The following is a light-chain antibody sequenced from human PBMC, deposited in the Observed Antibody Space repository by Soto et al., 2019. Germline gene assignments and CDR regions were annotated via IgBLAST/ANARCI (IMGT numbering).Light chain of an antibody. Sequence: EIVLTQSPVTLSLSPGERATLSCRASQSVSGYLAWYQQKPGQAPRLLIYDASSRANGIPARFTGSGSGTDFSLTISSLEPEDLAVYYCQQRGTWPTFGQGTRVEI. CDR2: DAS. CDR1: QSVSGY. V-gene: IGKV3-11*01. J-gene: IGKJ1*01. CDR3: QQRGTWPT.